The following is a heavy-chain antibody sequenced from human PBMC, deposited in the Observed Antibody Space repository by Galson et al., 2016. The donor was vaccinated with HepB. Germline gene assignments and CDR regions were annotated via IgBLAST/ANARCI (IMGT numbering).Heavy chain of an antibody. D-gene: IGHD3-3*01. J-gene: IGHJ6*04. V-gene: IGHV4-4*08. CDR2: GST. Sequence: GSTNYNSALQSRLLISVDTSRNQFSLRLTSVTAADTAVYYCARLTSGYHYGMDVWGRGTTVIVSS. CDR3: ARLTSGYHYGMDV.